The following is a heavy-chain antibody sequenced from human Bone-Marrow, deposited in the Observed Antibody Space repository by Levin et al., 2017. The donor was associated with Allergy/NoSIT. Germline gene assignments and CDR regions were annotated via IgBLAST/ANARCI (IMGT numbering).Heavy chain of an antibody. Sequence: SETLSLTCDVSAGSISSGDYSWTWLRQPPGKGLEWIGYIYLSGNTYFNPSLKSRLSMSLDKSKNQFSLNLSSVTAADTAGYYGAREGDSYHFDSWGQGILVTVSS. CDR3: AREGDSYHFDS. CDR1: AGSISSGDYS. J-gene: IGHJ4*02. V-gene: IGHV4-30-2*01. CDR2: IYLSGNT. D-gene: IGHD3-16*01.